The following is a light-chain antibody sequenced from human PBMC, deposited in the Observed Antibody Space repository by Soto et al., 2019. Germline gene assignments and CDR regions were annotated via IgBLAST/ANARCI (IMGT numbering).Light chain of an antibody. CDR2: EGN. CDR1: SSDVGSYKL. J-gene: IGLJ2*01. Sequence: QSALTQPASVSGSPGQSITISCTGTSSDVGSYKLVSWYQQHPGKAPKLIIYEGNKWPSGLSNRFSGSKSGNTASLTISGLQAEDEADYYCCSYAGSRTWVFGGGTKLTVL. CDR3: CSYAGSRTWV. V-gene: IGLV2-23*01.